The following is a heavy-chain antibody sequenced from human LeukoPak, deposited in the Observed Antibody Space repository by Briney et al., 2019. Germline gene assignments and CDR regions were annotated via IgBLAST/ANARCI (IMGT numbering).Heavy chain of an antibody. Sequence: SVKVSCKASGGTFSSYAISWVRQAPGQGLEWMGRIIPILGIANYAQKFQGRVTITADKSTSTAYMELSSLRSEDTAVYYCARYCSSTSCYKDAFDIWGQGTMVTVSS. J-gene: IGHJ3*02. D-gene: IGHD2-2*01. V-gene: IGHV1-69*04. CDR3: ARYCSSTSCYKDAFDI. CDR2: IIPILGIA. CDR1: GGTFSSYA.